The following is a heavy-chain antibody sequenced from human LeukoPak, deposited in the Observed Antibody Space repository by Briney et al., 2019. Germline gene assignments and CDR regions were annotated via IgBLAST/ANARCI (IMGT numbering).Heavy chain of an antibody. CDR2: ISYDGSNK. CDR1: GFTFSSYA. D-gene: IGHD3-10*01. CDR3: AKDRYGSGSSIQY. J-gene: IGHJ4*02. V-gene: IGHV3-30-3*01. Sequence: GGSLRLSCAASGFTFSSYAMHWVRRAPGKGLEWVAVISYDGSNKYYADSVKGRFTISRDNSKNTLYLQMNSLRAEDTAVYYCAKDRYGSGSSIQYWGQGTLVTVSS.